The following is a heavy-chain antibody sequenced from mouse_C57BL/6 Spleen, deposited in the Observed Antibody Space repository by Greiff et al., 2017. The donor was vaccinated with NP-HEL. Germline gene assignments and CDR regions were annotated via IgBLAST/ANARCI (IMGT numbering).Heavy chain of an antibody. V-gene: IGHV1-82*01. Sequence: QVQLQQSGPELVKPGASVKISCKASGYAFSSSWMNWVKQRPGKGLEWIGRIYPGDGDTNYNGKFKGKATLTADKSSSTAYMQLSSLTSEDTAVYYCARGRVSYGSSSLDYWGQGTSVTVSS. CDR1: GYAFSSSW. J-gene: IGHJ4*01. CDR2: IYPGDGDT. D-gene: IGHD1-1*01. CDR3: ARGRVSYGSSSLDY.